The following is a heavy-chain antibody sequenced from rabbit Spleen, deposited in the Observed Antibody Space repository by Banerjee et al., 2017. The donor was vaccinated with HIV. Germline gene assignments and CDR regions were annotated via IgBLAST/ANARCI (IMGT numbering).Heavy chain of an antibody. CDR2: IDPIFGST. J-gene: IGHJ6*01. Sequence: EESGGDLVQPEGSLTLTCKVSGFDFSSDAMCWVRQAPGKGLEWIGYIDPIFGSTYYASWVNGRFTISSHNAQNTLYLQLNSLTAADTATYFCARGKDSNAFYYGMDLWGPGTLVTVS. D-gene: IGHD6-1*01. CDR3: ARGKDSNAFYYGMDL. CDR1: GFDFSSDA. V-gene: IGHV1S47*01.